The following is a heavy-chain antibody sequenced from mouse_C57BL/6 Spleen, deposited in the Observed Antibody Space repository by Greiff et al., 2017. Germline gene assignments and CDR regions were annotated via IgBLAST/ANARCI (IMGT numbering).Heavy chain of an antibody. D-gene: IGHD2-2*01. CDR2: IYPSDSET. Sequence: QVQLQQPGAELVRPGSSVKLSCKASGYTFTSYWMDWVKQRPGQGLEWIGNIYPSDSETHYNQKFKDKATLTVDKSSSTAYMQLSSLTSEDSSVYYCAREVPYGCAMDYWGQGTSVTVAS. CDR1: GYTFTSYW. V-gene: IGHV1-61*01. J-gene: IGHJ4*01. CDR3: AREVPYGCAMDY.